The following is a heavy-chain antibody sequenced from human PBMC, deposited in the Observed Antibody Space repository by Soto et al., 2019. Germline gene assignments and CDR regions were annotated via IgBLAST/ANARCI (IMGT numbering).Heavy chain of an antibody. CDR2: ISGSGGST. Sequence: GGSLRLSCAASGFTFSSYAMSWVRQAPGKGLEWVSAISGSGGSTYYAGSVKGRFTISRDNSKNTLYLQMNSLRAEDTAVYYCVKSVHTGYSSGWYPGWGQGTLVTVSS. V-gene: IGHV3-23*01. J-gene: IGHJ4*02. CDR1: GFTFSSYA. CDR3: VKSVHTGYSSGWYPG. D-gene: IGHD6-19*01.